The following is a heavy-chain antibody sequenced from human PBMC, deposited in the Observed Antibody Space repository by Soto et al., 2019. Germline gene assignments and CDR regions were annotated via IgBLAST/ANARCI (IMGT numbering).Heavy chain of an antibody. CDR3: TKDVTGDIGADF. Sequence: GSLRLACSASGFAFSNCAMSWVRQAPGKGLEWVSTIKTSGDTTFYADPVKGRFTTSRDDSKNTLYLQMNSLRAEDTATYYCTKDVTGDIGADFWGQGTQVTVYS. V-gene: IGHV3-23*05. J-gene: IGHJ4*02. CDR2: IKTSGDTT. D-gene: IGHD2-21*02. CDR1: GFAFSNCA.